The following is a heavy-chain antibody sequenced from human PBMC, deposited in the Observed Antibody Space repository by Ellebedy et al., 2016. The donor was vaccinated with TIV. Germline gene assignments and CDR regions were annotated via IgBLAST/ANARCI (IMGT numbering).Heavy chain of an antibody. CDR3: ARGVLNSGYYSDY. CDR1: GFTFSSNW. J-gene: IGHJ4*02. CDR2: IKPDGSEG. D-gene: IGHD3-22*01. V-gene: IGHV3-7*01. Sequence: PGGSLRLSCAASGFTFSSNWMSWVRLAPGKGLEWVANIKPDGSEGYYVDSVRGRFTNSRDNTKNSLYLEMNSLRAEDTAVYYCARGVLNSGYYSDYWGRGTLVTVSS.